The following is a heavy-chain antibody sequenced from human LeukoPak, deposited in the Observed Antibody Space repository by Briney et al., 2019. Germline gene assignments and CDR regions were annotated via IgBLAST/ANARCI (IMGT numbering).Heavy chain of an antibody. CDR3: ARGPLIAAAGTW. D-gene: IGHD6-13*01. Sequence: GGSLRLSCAAYGFTFSSYWMSWVRQAPGEGLDWVAKINQDGTEKAYVDSVRGRFTISRDNAKNSLFLQMNSLRAEDTAVYYCARGPLIAAAGTWWGQGTLVTVSS. CDR1: GFTFSSYW. V-gene: IGHV3-7*03. J-gene: IGHJ4*02. CDR2: INQDGTEK.